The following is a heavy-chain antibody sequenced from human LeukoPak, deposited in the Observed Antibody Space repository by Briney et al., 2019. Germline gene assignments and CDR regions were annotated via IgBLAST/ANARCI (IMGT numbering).Heavy chain of an antibody. CDR2: IWYDGSNK. CDR3: AREGYCSSTSCYPNAVGAFDI. V-gene: IGHV3-33*01. Sequence: GGSLRLSCAASGFTFSSYGMHWVRQAPGKGLEWVAVIWYDGSNKYYADSVKGRFTISRDNSKNTLYLQMNSLRAEDTAVYYCAREGYCSSTSCYPNAVGAFDIWGQGTMVTVSS. CDR1: GFTFSSYG. J-gene: IGHJ3*02. D-gene: IGHD2-2*01.